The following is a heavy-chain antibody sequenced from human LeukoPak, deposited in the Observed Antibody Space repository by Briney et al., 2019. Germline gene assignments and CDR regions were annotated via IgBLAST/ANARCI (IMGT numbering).Heavy chain of an antibody. V-gene: IGHV3-48*04. Sequence: AGGSLRLSCAASGFAFSSSTMNWVRQAPGKGLEWIAYINSDSSVKYYADSVKGRFTISRDNAWNSLYLQMNSLRAEDMAVYYCARTFDYWGQGTLVTVSS. CDR2: INSDSSVK. CDR1: GFAFSSST. CDR3: ARTFDY. J-gene: IGHJ4*02.